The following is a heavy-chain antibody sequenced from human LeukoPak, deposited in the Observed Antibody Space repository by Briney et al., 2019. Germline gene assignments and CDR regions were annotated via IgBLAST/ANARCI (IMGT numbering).Heavy chain of an antibody. Sequence: GGSLRLSCAASGFTFSSYGMHWVRQAPGKGLEWVAVISYDGSNKYYADSVKGRFTISRDNSKNTLYLQMNSLRAEDTAVYYCAKDGDYDSSGYYYSFHPLPDYWGQGTLVTVSS. CDR2: ISYDGSNK. V-gene: IGHV3-30*18. J-gene: IGHJ4*02. CDR1: GFTFSSYG. D-gene: IGHD3-22*01. CDR3: AKDGDYDSSGYYYSFHPLPDY.